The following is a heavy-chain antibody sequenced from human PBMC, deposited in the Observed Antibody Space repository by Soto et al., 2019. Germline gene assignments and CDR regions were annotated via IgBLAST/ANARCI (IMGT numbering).Heavy chain of an antibody. V-gene: IGHV3-11*06. CDR1: GFTFSDYY. Sequence: GGSLRLSCAASGFTFSDYYMSWIRQAPGKGLEWVSYISSSSSYTNYADSVKGRFTISRDNAKNSLYLQMNSLRAEDTAVYYCASMEVGVNTAHWGQGTLVTVSS. J-gene: IGHJ4*02. CDR3: ASMEVGVNTAH. CDR2: ISSSSSYT. D-gene: IGHD2-15*01.